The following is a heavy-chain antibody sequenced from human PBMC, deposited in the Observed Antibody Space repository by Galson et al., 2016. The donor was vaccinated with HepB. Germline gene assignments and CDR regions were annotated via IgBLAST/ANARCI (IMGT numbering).Heavy chain of an antibody. Sequence: SVKVSCKASGGTFRSNGLCWVRQAPGQGLEWMGGIIPVLAKPNYARKFQGRVTITADQSTSTAYMELSRLRSDDTAMYYCARDTDIAAAAYWGQGTLVTVST. V-gene: IGHV1-69*10. CDR1: GGTFRSNG. CDR3: ARDTDIAAAAY. J-gene: IGHJ4*02. D-gene: IGHD6-13*01. CDR2: IIPVLAKP.